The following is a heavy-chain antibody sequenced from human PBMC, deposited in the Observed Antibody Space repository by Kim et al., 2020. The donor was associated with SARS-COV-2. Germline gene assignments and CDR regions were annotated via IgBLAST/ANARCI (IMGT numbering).Heavy chain of an antibody. CDR3: ARDSGFRVLKGSGTLGFYYYSGMDV. Sequence: GGSLRLSCAASGFTFSSYGMHWVRQAPGKGLEWVAVIWYDGSNKYYADSVKGRFTISRDNSKNTLYLQMNSLRAEDTAVYYCARDSGFRVLKGSGTLGFYYYSGMDVWGQVTTVSLSS. V-gene: IGHV3-33*01. D-gene: IGHD3-10*01. J-gene: IGHJ6*02. CDR2: IWYDGSNK. CDR1: GFTFSSYG.